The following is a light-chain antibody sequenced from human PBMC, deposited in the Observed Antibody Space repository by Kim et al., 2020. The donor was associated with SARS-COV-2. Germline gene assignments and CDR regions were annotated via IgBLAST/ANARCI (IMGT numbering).Light chain of an antibody. CDR2: RDS. V-gene: IGLV3-9*01. J-gene: IGLJ3*02. CDR1: NVGYKN. CDR3: QVWDSSTAV. Sequence: SYELTQPLSVSVALGQTARITCGGNNVGYKNVHWYQQKPGQAPVLVIYRDSNRPSGIPERFSGSNSGNTATLTISTAQAGDEADYYCQVWDSSTAVFGGGTQLTVL.